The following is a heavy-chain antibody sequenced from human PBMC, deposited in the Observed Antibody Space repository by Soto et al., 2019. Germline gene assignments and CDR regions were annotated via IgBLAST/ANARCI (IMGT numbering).Heavy chain of an antibody. Sequence: QVQLQQWGAGLLKPSETLSLTCAVYGGSFSGYYWSWIRQPPGKGLEWIGEINHSGSTNYNPSLKSRVTISVDTSKNQCSLKLSSVTAADTAVYYCARGSIAAAGSLYYFDYWGQGTLVTVSS. CDR3: ARGSIAAAGSLYYFDY. CDR1: GGSFSGYY. V-gene: IGHV4-34*01. J-gene: IGHJ4*02. D-gene: IGHD6-13*01. CDR2: INHSGST.